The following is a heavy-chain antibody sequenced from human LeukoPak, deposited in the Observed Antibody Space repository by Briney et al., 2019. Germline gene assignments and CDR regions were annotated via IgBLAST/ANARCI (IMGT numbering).Heavy chain of an antibody. CDR3: ATHQTASNYEAY. Sequence: KPGGSLRLSCAASGFTFSDYYMSWIRQAPGKGLEWVSYISSSGSTIYYADSVKGRFTVSRDNAKNSLYLQMNSLRAEDTAVYYCATHQTASNYEAYWGQGTLVTVSS. CDR1: GFTFSDYY. V-gene: IGHV3-11*04. J-gene: IGHJ4*02. CDR2: ISSSGSTI. D-gene: IGHD1-7*01.